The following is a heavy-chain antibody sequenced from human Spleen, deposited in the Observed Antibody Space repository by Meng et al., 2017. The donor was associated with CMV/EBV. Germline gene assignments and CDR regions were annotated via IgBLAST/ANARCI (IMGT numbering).Heavy chain of an antibody. CDR2: ISHNGIT. CDR3: ARVGRRYFDRYYFDY. Sequence: SETLSLTCADSGGSFSGFSWSWIRQPPGKGLEWIGEISHNGITNYHPALKSRVTISADTSKSQFSLTLTSVAAADTAVYYCARVGRRYFDRYYFDYWGQGTLVTVSS. J-gene: IGHJ4*02. CDR1: GGSFSGFS. D-gene: IGHD3-9*01. V-gene: IGHV4-34*01.